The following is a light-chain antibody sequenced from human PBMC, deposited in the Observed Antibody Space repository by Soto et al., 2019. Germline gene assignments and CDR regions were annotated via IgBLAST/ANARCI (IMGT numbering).Light chain of an antibody. CDR1: QSVSNSY. CDR3: QQYDTPLIYT. CDR2: GAS. V-gene: IGKV3-20*01. J-gene: IGKJ2*01. Sequence: EIVLTQSPGTLSLSPGERATLSCRTSQSVSNSYISWYQQKPGQAPRLLIYGASNRATGIPDRFSGFGSWTDFSLTISRLEPEDFAVYYCQQYDTPLIYTFGQGTKLEIK.